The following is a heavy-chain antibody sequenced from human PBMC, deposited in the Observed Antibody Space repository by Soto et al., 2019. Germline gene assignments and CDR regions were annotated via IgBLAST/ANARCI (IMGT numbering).Heavy chain of an antibody. Sequence: PSETLSLTCTVSGDSVSRSYWTWVRQPPGKALEWIAYNSNSGTTDYNPSLKSRVTISLDTSKNQFSLKLSSVTAADTALYYCARVPFRGSTSSSTRGRFDPWGQGTLVTVSS. J-gene: IGHJ5*02. V-gene: IGHV4-59*02. CDR1: GDSVSRSY. CDR2: NSNSGTT. D-gene: IGHD2-2*01. CDR3: ARVPFRGSTSSSTRGRFDP.